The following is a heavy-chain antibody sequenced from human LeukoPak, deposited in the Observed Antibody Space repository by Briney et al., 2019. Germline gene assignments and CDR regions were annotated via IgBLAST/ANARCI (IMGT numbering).Heavy chain of an antibody. V-gene: IGHV4-34*01. CDR1: GGSFSGYY. Sequence: PSETLSLTCAVYGGSFSGYYWSWIRQPPGKGLEWIGEINHSGSTNYNPSLKSRVTISVDTSKNQFSLKLSSVTAADTAVYYCARYFGYCSSTSCYQRGIHAFDIWGQGTMVTISS. CDR2: INHSGST. D-gene: IGHD2-2*03. CDR3: ARYFGYCSSTSCYQRGIHAFDI. J-gene: IGHJ3*02.